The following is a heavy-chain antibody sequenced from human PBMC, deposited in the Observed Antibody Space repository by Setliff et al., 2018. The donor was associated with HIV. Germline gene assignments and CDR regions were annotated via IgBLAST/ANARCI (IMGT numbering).Heavy chain of an antibody. V-gene: IGHV4-34*01. CDR1: GGSFSGYY. J-gene: IGHJ3*02. CDR2: INHSGST. D-gene: IGHD3-16*01. CDR3: ARYVAYDEDDFDI. Sequence: PSETLSLTCAVYGGSFSGYYWSWIRQPPGRGLEWIGEINHSGSTNYNPSLKSRVAISVDTSKNQFSLKLNSVTAADTAVYYCARYVAYDEDDFDIWGQGTMVTVSS.